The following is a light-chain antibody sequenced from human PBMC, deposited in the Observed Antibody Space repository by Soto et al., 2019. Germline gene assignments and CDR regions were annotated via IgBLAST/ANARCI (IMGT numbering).Light chain of an antibody. J-gene: IGKJ4*01. CDR3: QQYGSSPLT. CDR2: AAS. V-gene: IGKV3-20*01. CDR1: QSVNSDY. Sequence: ENVLTQSPGTLSLSPGERATLSCRASQSVNSDYLAWYQQKPGQAPRLLIYAASTRATGIPDRFSGSGSGTDFTLTISRLEPEDFAVYYCQQYGSSPLTSGGGTKVDIK.